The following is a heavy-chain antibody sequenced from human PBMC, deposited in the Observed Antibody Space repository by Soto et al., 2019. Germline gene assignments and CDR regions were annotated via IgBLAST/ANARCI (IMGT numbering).Heavy chain of an antibody. V-gene: IGHV4-59*01. D-gene: IGHD3-3*02. J-gene: IGHJ5*02. Sequence: PSETLSLTCTFSGGSISSYYWSWIRQPPGKGLEWIGYIYYSGSTNYNPSLKSRVTISVDTSKNQFSLKLSSVTAADTAVCYCARVLAQRGYDHWGQGTLITDSS. CDR3: ARVLAQRGYDH. CDR1: GGSISSYY. CDR2: IYYSGST.